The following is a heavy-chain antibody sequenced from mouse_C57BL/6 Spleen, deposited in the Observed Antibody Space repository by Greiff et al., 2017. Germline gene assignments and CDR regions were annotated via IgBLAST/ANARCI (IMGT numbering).Heavy chain of an antibody. V-gene: IGHV7-3*01. CDR2: ISNKANGYTS. CDR1: GFTFTDYY. J-gene: IGHJ2*01. D-gene: IGHD2-4*01. Sequence: EVNVVESGGGLVQPGGSLSLSCAASGFTFTDYYMSWVRQPPGKALEWLGFISNKANGYTSEYSASVKGRFTISRDNSQSILYLQMNALRAEDSATYYCARYKGYDYGDFDYWGQGTTLTVSS. CDR3: ARYKGYDYGDFDY.